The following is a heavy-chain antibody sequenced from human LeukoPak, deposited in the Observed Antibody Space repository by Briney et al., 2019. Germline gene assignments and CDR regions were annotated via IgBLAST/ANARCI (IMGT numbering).Heavy chain of an antibody. Sequence: PSVKVSCKASEYTFTGYYMNWVRHAPGQGLEWMGWINPNSGGTNYAQKFQGRVTITRDTSISTAYMELSRLRSDDTAVYYCARAEYYYDSSGLKGLPFDYWGQGTLVTVSS. CDR2: INPNSGGT. CDR1: EYTFTGYY. D-gene: IGHD3-22*01. J-gene: IGHJ4*02. V-gene: IGHV1-2*02. CDR3: ARAEYYYDSSGLKGLPFDY.